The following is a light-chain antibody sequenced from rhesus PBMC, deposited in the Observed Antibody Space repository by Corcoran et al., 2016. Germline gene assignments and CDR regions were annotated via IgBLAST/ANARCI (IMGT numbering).Light chain of an antibody. V-gene: IGKV1-33*02. CDR1: QGISNA. CDR3: QQGYSTPYS. Sequence: DIQMSQSPSSLSASVGDKVTITCRASQGISNALAWYQQKPGNAPKFLIYAASNLERGVPSRFSGSRSGTDFTLTISSLQPEDFATYYCQQGYSTPYSFGQGTKVEIK. CDR2: AAS. J-gene: IGKJ2*01.